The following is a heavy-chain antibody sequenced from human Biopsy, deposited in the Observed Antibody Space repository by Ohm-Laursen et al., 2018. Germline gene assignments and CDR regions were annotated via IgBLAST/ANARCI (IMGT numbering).Heavy chain of an antibody. J-gene: IGHJ6*02. V-gene: IGHV4-59*01. CDR3: ARATNSTGWPYCYFYGMDV. CDR2: IYYSGST. D-gene: IGHD2/OR15-2a*01. Sequence: SETLSLTCPVSGGYISSDYWNWIRQTPGKGLEWIGYIYYSGSTNYNPSLKSRVTISVDTSKNQFSLRLNSVTAADTAVYYCARATNSTGWPYCYFYGMDVWGQGTTVTVSS. CDR1: GGYISSDY.